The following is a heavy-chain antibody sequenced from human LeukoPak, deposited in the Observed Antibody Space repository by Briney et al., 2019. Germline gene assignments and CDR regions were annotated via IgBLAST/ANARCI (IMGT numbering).Heavy chain of an antibody. Sequence: GESLRLSCAASGFTFSSYAMSWVRQAPGKGLEWVSAISGSGGSTYYADSVKGRFTISRDNSKNTLYLQMNSLRAEDTAVYYCAKGGMVREYYYYYGMDVWGQGTTVTVSS. CDR2: ISGSGGST. D-gene: IGHD3-10*01. CDR1: GFTFSSYA. V-gene: IGHV3-23*01. CDR3: AKGGMVREYYYYYGMDV. J-gene: IGHJ6*02.